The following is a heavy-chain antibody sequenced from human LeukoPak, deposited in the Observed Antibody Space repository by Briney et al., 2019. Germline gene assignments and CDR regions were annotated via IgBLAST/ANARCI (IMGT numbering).Heavy chain of an antibody. CDR2: IIPILGIA. CDR1: GGTFSSYT. J-gene: IGHJ3*02. Sequence: SVKVSCKASGGTFSSYTISWVRQAPGQGLEWMGRIIPILGIANYAQKFQGRVTITADKSTSIAYMELSSLRSEDTAVYYCATTIFGVVITDAFDIWGQGTMVTVSS. V-gene: IGHV1-69*02. D-gene: IGHD3-3*01. CDR3: ATTIFGVVITDAFDI.